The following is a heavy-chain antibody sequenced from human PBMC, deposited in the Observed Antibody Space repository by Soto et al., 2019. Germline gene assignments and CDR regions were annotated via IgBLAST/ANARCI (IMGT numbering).Heavy chain of an antibody. V-gene: IGHV2-5*02. CDR3: AHSRCGGDCLQSYSSHYYYGMDV. CDR2: IYWDDDK. D-gene: IGHD2-21*02. J-gene: IGHJ6*02. Sequence: QITLKESGPTLVIPTQTLTLTCTFSGFSLSTGGVGVGWIRQPPGKALEWLALIYWDDDKRYSPSLKSRLTLTKDTSKNQVVLTMTNMDPVDTATYYCAHSRCGGDCLQSYSSHYYYGMDVWGQGTTVTVSS. CDR1: GFSLSTGGVG.